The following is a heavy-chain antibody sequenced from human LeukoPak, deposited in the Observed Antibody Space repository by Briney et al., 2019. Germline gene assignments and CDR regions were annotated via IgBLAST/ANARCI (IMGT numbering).Heavy chain of an antibody. D-gene: IGHD6-19*01. CDR2: INPNSSGT. CDR1: GYTFTGYY. CDR3: ARDRDQWLPERCDY. V-gene: IGHV1-2*02. J-gene: IGHJ4*02. Sequence: ASVKVSCKASGYTFTGYYMHWVRQAPGQGLEWMGWINPNSSGTNYAQRFQGRVTMTRDTSISTAYMELSRLRSDDTAVYYCARDRDQWLPERCDYWGQGTLVTVSS.